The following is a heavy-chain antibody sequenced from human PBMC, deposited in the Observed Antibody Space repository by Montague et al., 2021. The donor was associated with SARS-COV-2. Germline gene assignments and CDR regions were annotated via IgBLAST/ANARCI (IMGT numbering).Heavy chain of an antibody. CDR2: PQYTSTRYE. V-gene: IGHV6-1*01. CDR1: GDSVSRNIAA. CDR3: ARDLYWAFDA. Sequence: CAISGDSVSRNIAAWDWLRQSPSRGLDWLGGPQYTSTRYETYAVSVQSRITITADTSKNQFSLHLNSVTPEDTAVYYCARDLYWAFDAWGLGTTVTVSA. J-gene: IGHJ3*01. D-gene: IGHD2-8*02.